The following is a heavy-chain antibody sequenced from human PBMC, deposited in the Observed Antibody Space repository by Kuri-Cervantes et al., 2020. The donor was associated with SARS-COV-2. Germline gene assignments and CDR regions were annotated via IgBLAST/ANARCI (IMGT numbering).Heavy chain of an antibody. CDR3: SRDQVSAAGTANY. CDR1: GFTFSSYA. Sequence: GGSLRLSCAASGFTFSSYAMSWVRQAPGKGLEWVSVIYSGGSSTYYADSVKGRFTIPRDNSKNTLYLQMNSLRAEDTAVYYCSRDQVSAAGTANYWGQGALVTVSS. J-gene: IGHJ4*02. D-gene: IGHD6-13*01. V-gene: IGHV3-23*03. CDR2: IYSGGSST.